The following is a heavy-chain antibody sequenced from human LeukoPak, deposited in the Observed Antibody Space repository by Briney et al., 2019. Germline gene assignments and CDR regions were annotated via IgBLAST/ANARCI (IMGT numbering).Heavy chain of an antibody. Sequence: GGSLRLSCAASGFTFSSYWMSWVRQAPGKGLEWVANIKQDGSEKYYVDSVKGRFTISRDNAKNSLYLQMNSLRAEDTAVYYCARVYGLYYDILTGYSRFDYWAREPWSPSPQ. V-gene: IGHV3-7*01. CDR2: IKQDGSEK. D-gene: IGHD3-9*01. CDR1: GFTFSSYW. J-gene: IGHJ4*02. CDR3: ARVYGLYYDILTGYSRFDY.